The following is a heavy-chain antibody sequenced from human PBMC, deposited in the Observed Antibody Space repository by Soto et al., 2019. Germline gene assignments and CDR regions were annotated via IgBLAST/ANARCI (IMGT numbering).Heavy chain of an antibody. CDR2: VHYSGST. D-gene: IGHD1-1*01. CDR1: GGSISSGGYY. J-gene: IGHJ4*02. Sequence: SETLSLTCTVSGGSISSGGYYWSWIRQHPGKGLEWIGYVHYSGSTYYNPSVKSRVTISMDTSNNQFSLRLTSVTAADTAVYYCARPNGNRFDSWGQGSLVTV. V-gene: IGHV4-31*03. CDR3: ARPNGNRFDS.